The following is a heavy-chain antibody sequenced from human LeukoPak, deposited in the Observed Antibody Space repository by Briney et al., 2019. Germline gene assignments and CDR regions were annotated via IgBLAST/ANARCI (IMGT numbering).Heavy chain of an antibody. D-gene: IGHD2-2*01. V-gene: IGHV4-38-2*02. CDR3: ARHASQIVVVPAAHYYYYYYYMDV. CDR1: GYSISSGYY. J-gene: IGHJ6*03. CDR2: IYHSGST. Sequence: MSSETLSLTCTVSGYSISSGYYWGWIRQPPGKGLEWIGRIYHSGSTYYNPSLKSRVTISVDTSKNQFSLKLSSVTAADTAVYYCARHASQIVVVPAAHYYYYYYYMDVWGKGTTVTVSS.